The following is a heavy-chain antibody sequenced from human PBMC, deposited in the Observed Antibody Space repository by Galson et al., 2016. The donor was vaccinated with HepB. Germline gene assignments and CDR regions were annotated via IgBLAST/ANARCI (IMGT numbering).Heavy chain of an antibody. CDR1: GYTFTNYG. Sequence: SVKVSCKASGYTFTNYGIIWVRQAPGQGLQWMAWISAFNGVIYYAQKFQDRVIVTTDPSTSTAYMEVRSLRSDDTAVYYCARGPSIPLAGDYWGQGTPVTVSS. CDR3: ARGPSIPLAGDY. D-gene: IGHD6-19*01. V-gene: IGHV1-18*01. CDR2: ISAFNGVI. J-gene: IGHJ4*02.